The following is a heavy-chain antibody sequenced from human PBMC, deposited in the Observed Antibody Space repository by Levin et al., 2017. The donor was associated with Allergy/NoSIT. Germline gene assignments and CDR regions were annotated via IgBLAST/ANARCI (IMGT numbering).Heavy chain of an antibody. J-gene: IGHJ6*03. CDR3: ARVGIDFWGVYQKSWGYMDV. CDR1: GYNFTNYG. D-gene: IGHD3-3*01. V-gene: IGHV1-18*01. CDR2: ISAYNGNT. Sequence: ASVKVSCKASGYNFTNYGISWVPQAPGQGLEWMGWISAYNGNTNYAQKFQGRVTMTIQTSTNTAYMELRSLRSDDTAVYYCARVGIDFWGVYQKSWGYMDVWGQGTTVTVSS.